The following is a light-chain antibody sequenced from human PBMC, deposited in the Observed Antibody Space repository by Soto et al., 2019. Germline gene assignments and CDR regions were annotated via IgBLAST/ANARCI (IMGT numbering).Light chain of an antibody. CDR2: AAS. J-gene: IGKJ3*01. V-gene: IGKV1-39*01. CDR1: QSINNC. Sequence: DIQMTQSPSSLSASVGDRVTITCRASQSINNCLNWYQQRPGEAPKLLIYAASNLQSGVPSRFSGSGSGTHFTLTITSLQPEDFASYSCQQGFNTPHTFGPGTRVDIK. CDR3: QQGFNTPHT.